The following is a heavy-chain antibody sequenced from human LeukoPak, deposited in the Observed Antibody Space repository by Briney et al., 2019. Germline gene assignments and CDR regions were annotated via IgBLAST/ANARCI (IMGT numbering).Heavy chain of an antibody. CDR2: IRSAVETT. Sequence: GGSLRLSCAASGFTMSHYGVSWVRQAPGKGLEWISGIRSAVETTHYADSVKGRFIISRDNSKNALSLQLNSLRPEDTALYYCAKHFCTGLDCSLFDSWGQGTLVTVSS. V-gene: IGHV3-23*01. CDR1: GFTMSHYG. J-gene: IGHJ4*02. CDR3: AKHFCTGLDCSLFDS. D-gene: IGHD3/OR15-3a*01.